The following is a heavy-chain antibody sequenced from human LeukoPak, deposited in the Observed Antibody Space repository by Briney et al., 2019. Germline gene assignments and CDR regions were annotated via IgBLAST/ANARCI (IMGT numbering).Heavy chain of an antibody. CDR3: ARDPSTYYYGSGIPT. J-gene: IGHJ4*02. CDR2: IYYSGST. Sequence: SETLSLTCTVSGGSISSSSYYWGWIRQPPGKGLEWIGSIYYSGSTYYNPSLKSRVTISVDTSKNQFSLKLSSVTAADTAIYYCARDPSTYYYGSGIPTWGQGTLVTVSS. D-gene: IGHD3-10*01. CDR1: GGSISSSSYY. V-gene: IGHV4-39*07.